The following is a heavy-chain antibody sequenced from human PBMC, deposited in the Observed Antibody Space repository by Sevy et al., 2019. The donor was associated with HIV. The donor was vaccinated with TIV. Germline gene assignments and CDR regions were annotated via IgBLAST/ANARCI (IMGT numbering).Heavy chain of an antibody. D-gene: IGHD3-16*02. Sequence: SQTLSLTCAISGDSVSSNSAAWNWIRQSPSRGLEWLGRTYYRSKWYNDYAVSVKSRITINPDTSKNQFSLQLNSVTPEDTAVYYCARAGDYVWGSYRFDAFDIWAQGTMVTVSS. CDR2: TYYRSKWYN. CDR1: GDSVSSNSAA. CDR3: ARAGDYVWGSYRFDAFDI. J-gene: IGHJ3*02. V-gene: IGHV6-1*01.